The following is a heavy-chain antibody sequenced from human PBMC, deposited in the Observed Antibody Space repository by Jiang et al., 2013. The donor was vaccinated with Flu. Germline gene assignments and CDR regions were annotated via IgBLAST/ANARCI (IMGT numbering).Heavy chain of an antibody. V-gene: IGHV4-34*01. J-gene: IGHJ3*02. D-gene: IGHD3-22*01. CDR2: INHSGST. CDR3: AREPLYYYDSSGYKKDDAFDI. Sequence: LEWIGEINHSGSTNYNPSLKSRVTISVDTSKNQFSLKLSSVTAADTAVYYCAREPLYYYDSSGYKKDDAFDIWGQGTMVTVSS.